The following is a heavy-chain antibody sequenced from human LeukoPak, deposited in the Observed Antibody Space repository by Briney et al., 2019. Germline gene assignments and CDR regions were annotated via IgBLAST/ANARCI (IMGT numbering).Heavy chain of an antibody. Sequence: GGSLRLSCVASGFTLSSYGMHWVRQAPGKGPEWVAVIYYDGSNEYYADSVKGRFKISRDISKNTLYLQMNSLSAEDTAVYYCAKSRGGYNHGLHWGQGTLVTVSS. CDR1: GFTLSSYG. J-gene: IGHJ4*02. V-gene: IGHV3-33*06. CDR2: IYYDGSNE. D-gene: IGHD5-24*01. CDR3: AKSRGGYNHGLH.